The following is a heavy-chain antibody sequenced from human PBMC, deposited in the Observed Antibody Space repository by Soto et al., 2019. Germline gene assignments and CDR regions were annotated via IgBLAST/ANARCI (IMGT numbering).Heavy chain of an antibody. CDR1: GYTFTAYY. D-gene: IGHD6-13*01. CDR3: ARAIARDGSSWYRGGYDS. Sequence: QVRLLQSGAEVKESGASVKVSCEASGYTFTAYYIHWVRQAPGQGLEWMGWINPDTGGTDYAQKFQGGVTMTRDKSITTAFMELASLKIDDTAVYYCARAIARDGSSWYRGGYDSWGQGTLVTVSS. CDR2: INPDTGGT. J-gene: IGHJ4*02. V-gene: IGHV1-2*02.